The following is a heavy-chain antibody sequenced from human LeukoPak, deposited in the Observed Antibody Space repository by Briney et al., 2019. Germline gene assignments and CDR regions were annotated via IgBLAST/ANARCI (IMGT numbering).Heavy chain of an antibody. J-gene: IGHJ4*02. D-gene: IGHD6-13*01. CDR3: ARGQYSSSWFPFDY. CDR1: GGSFGGYY. Sequence: PSETLSLTCAVYGGSFGGYYWSWIRQPPGKGLEWIGEINHSGSTNYNPSLKSRVTISVDTSKNQFSLKLSSVTAADTAVYYCARGQYSSSWFPFDYWGQGTLVTVSS. V-gene: IGHV4-34*01. CDR2: INHSGST.